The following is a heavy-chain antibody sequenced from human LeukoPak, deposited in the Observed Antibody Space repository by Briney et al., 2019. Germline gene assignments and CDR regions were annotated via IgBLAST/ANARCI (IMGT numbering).Heavy chain of an antibody. D-gene: IGHD6-19*01. CDR1: GGSISSSSYY. J-gene: IGHJ3*02. Sequence: SETLSLTCTVSGGSISSSSYYWGWIRQPPGKGLEWIGSIYYSGTTDYNLSLKSRITISMDTSKNQFSLEMSSVTAADTAVYYCTRGWSSGGVFDIWGQGTMVTVSS. V-gene: IGHV4-39*07. CDR3: TRGWSSGGVFDI. CDR2: IYYSGTT.